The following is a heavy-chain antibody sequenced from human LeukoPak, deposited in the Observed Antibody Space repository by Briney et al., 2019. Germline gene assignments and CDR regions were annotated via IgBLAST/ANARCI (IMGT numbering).Heavy chain of an antibody. CDR1: GGTFSSYA. D-gene: IGHD2-15*01. V-gene: IGHV1-18*01. CDR3: AKNGDRGAYCSGGSCYPYFYYYMDV. J-gene: IGHJ6*03. Sequence: ASVKVSCKASGGTFSSYAISWVRQAPGQGLEWMGWISAYNGNTNYAQKLQGRVTMTTDTSTSTAYMELRSLRSDDTAVYYCAKNGDRGAYCSGGSCYPYFYYYMDVWGKGTTVTISS. CDR2: ISAYNGNT.